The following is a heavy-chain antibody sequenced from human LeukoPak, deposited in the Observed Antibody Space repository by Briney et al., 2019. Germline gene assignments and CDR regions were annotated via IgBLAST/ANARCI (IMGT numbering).Heavy chain of an antibody. Sequence: GGSLRLSCAVSGFTLSNYSMNWVRQAPGKGLEWISYISGSGFTIHYADSVKGRFTISRDNAKNSLYLQMKSLRAEDTAVYYCARGVPKISYYYYYMDVWGKGTTVTVSS. J-gene: IGHJ6*03. D-gene: IGHD5-12*01. CDR1: GFTLSNYS. CDR2: ISGSGFTI. V-gene: IGHV3-48*01. CDR3: ARGVPKISYYYYYMDV.